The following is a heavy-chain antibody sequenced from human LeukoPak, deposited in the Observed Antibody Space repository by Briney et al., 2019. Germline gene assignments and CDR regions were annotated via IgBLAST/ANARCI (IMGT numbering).Heavy chain of an antibody. CDR1: GFTFSSYW. CDR2: INSDGSST. D-gene: IGHD4-17*01. V-gene: IGHV3-74*01. J-gene: IGHJ5*02. CDR3: ARGDYGDYVMGWFDP. Sequence: GGSLRLSCAASGFTFSSYWMHWVRQAPGKGLVWVSRINSDGSSTSYAGSVKGRFTISRDNAKNTLYLQMNSLRAEDTAVYYCARGDYGDYVMGWFDPWGQGTLVTVSS.